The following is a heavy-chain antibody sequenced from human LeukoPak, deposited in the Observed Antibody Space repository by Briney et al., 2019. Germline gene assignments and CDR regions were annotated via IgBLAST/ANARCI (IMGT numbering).Heavy chain of an antibody. J-gene: IGHJ4*02. V-gene: IGHV3-23*01. CDR1: GFTFSSYS. CDR2: ISGSGGST. CDR3: AKDTGYSGYDPPDY. Sequence: PGGSLRLSCAASGFTFSSYSMNWVRQAPGKGLEWVSAISGSGGSTYYADSVKGRFTISRDNSKNTLYLQMNSLRAEDTAVYYCAKDTGYSGYDPPDYWGQGTLVTVSS. D-gene: IGHD5-12*01.